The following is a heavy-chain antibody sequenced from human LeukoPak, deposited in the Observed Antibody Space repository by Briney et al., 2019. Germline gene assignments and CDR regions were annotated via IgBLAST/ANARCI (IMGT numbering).Heavy chain of an antibody. CDR1: GDSITSYY. J-gene: IGHJ4*02. Sequence: SETLSLTCTVSGDSITSYYWSWIRQPPGKGLEWIGYIYYSGSTNYNPSLKSRVTISVDTSKNQFSLKLSSVTAADTAVYYCARETSVTHYFDYWGQGTLVTVSS. CDR3: ARETSVTHYFDY. CDR2: IYYSGST. V-gene: IGHV4-59*08. D-gene: IGHD4-11*01.